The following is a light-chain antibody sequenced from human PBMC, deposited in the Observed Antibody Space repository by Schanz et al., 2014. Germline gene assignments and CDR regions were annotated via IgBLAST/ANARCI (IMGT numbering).Light chain of an antibody. CDR2: RND. CDR1: TSNVGSYT. V-gene: IGLV1-44*01. Sequence: QSVLTQPPSASGPPGQRVTISCSGSTSNVGSYTVNWYQQLPGTAPKLLIYRNDQRPSGVPDRFSGSKSGTSASLAISGLQSEDEADYYCAAWDNSLNGPVFGGGTKVTVL. CDR3: AAWDNSLNGPV. J-gene: IGLJ3*02.